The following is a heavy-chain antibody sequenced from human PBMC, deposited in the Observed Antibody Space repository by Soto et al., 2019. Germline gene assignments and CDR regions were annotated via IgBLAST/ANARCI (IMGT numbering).Heavy chain of an antibody. CDR1: GYTFTSYY. J-gene: IGHJ3*02. D-gene: IGHD2-15*01. CDR3: ARVVKDGYCSGGSCYLGAFDI. CDR2: INPSGGST. Sequence: GASVKVSCKASGYTFTSYYMHWVRQAPGQGLEWMGIINPSGGSTSYAQKFQGRVTMTRDTSTSTVYMELSSLRSEDTAVYYCARVVKDGYCSGGSCYLGAFDIWGQGTMVTVSS. V-gene: IGHV1-46*01.